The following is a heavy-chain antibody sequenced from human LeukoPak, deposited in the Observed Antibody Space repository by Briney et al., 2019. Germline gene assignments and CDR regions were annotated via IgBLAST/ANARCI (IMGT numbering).Heavy chain of an antibody. CDR3: ARDNVLAVAGTGWFDP. CDR1: GYTFTGYY. CDR2: INPNSGGT. J-gene: IGHJ5*02. D-gene: IGHD6-19*01. Sequence: ASVKVSCKASGYTFTGYYMHWVRQAPGQGVEWMGWINPNSGGTNYAQKFQRRVTMIRDTSISTAYMELSRLRSDDTAVYYCARDNVLAVAGTGWFDPWAQGTLVTVSS. V-gene: IGHV1-2*02.